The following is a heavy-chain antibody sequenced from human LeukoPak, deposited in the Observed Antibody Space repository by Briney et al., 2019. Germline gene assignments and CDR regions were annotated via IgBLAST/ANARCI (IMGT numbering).Heavy chain of an antibody. J-gene: IGHJ4*02. CDR3: VTVSDPTTVGSSTYSSTWYLRD. CDR2: INSDGSTT. Sequence: GGSLRLSCAASGFTFSSYWMHWVRQAPGKGLVWVSRINSDGSTTSYADSVKGRFTISRDNAKNTLYLQMNSLRAEDTAVYYCVTVSDPTTVGSSTYSSTWYLRDWGQGTLVTVSA. CDR1: GFTFSSYW. D-gene: IGHD6-13*01. V-gene: IGHV3-74*01.